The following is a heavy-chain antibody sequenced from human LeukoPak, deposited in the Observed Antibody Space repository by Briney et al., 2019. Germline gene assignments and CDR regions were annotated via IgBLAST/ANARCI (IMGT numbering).Heavy chain of an antibody. CDR3: ARETKRFTMVRGVRGYYYGMDV. D-gene: IGHD3-10*01. CDR1: GGSISNYF. CDR2: ISYSGNS. V-gene: IGHV4-59*01. J-gene: IGHJ6*02. Sequence: SETLSLTCSVPGGSISNYFWSWIRQPPGKVLESIGHISYSGNSYYNPSLESRVTISVDTSKNQFSLKLSSVTAADTAQYYCARETKRFTMVRGVRGYYYGMDVWGQGTTVIVSS.